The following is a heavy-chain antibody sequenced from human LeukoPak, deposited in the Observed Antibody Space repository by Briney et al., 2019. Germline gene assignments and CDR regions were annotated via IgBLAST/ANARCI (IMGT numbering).Heavy chain of an antibody. CDR3: AREGLADTWYSYYLDV. D-gene: IGHD6-13*01. V-gene: IGHV3-7*01. CDR1: GFIFRNFW. Sequence: GGSLRLSCEASGFIFRNFWMSWVRQAPGKGLEWVANIRQDGTEIGYVDSVKGRFTISRDDAKNSLYLQMSSLRAEDTAVYYCAREGLADTWYSYYLDVWGKGTTVTVSS. CDR2: IRQDGTEI. J-gene: IGHJ6*03.